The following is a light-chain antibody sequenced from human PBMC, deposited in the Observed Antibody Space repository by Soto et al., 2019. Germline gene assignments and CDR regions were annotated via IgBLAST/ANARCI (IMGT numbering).Light chain of an antibody. Sequence: DVQMTQSPSSLSASVGDRVTITCRASQDINTWLAWYQQKAEKAPKSLIYAASSLQTGVPSRFSGSQSGTDFTLTISSLQPEDSATYYCQQYNIYPLTFGGGTRVEIK. CDR2: AAS. J-gene: IGKJ4*01. CDR1: QDINTW. CDR3: QQYNIYPLT. V-gene: IGKV1D-16*01.